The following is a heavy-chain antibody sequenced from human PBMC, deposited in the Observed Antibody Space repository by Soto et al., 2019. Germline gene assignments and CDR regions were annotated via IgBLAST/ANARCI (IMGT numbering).Heavy chain of an antibody. CDR1: GYNFNRYW. CDR3: ARSLVNGTYEAFEI. V-gene: IGHV5-51*01. CDR2: IYPGDSDT. J-gene: IGHJ3*02. Sequence: GESLKISCKGSGYNFNRYWIGWVRQMPGKGLEWMGVIYPGDSDTRYSPSLQGQVTISADKSSSAAYLQWSSLQASDTATYYCARSLVNGTYEAFEICGQGTMVTVSS. D-gene: IGHD6-13*01.